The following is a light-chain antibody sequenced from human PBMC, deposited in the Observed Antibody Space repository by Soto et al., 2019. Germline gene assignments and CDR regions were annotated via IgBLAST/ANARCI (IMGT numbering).Light chain of an antibody. Sequence: DIQMTQSPSTLSASVGDIVTITFRSSQSISAWLAWYQQKPGKAPRVLIHHASNLESGVPSRISGSGSGTEFSLIISNLQPEDVAFYYCQKYDSYSPTFGQGTKVDIK. V-gene: IGKV1-5*01. CDR1: QSISAW. CDR3: QKYDSYSPT. J-gene: IGKJ1*01. CDR2: HAS.